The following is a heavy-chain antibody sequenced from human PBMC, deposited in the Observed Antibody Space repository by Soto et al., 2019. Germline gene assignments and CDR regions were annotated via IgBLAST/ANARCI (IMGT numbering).Heavy chain of an antibody. D-gene: IGHD3-9*01. V-gene: IGHV4-31*03. Sequence: SGTLFLTCSVSGASISRGNYYWGWIRQHPGQGLEWIGNIYYSGSTYYNPSLQSRLTTSVDTSTNQFSLKLNSVTAADTAVYYCARGSSDDVLTAYFGWFDPWGQGIPVTVSS. CDR3: ARGSSDDVLTAYFGWFDP. CDR2: IYYSGST. J-gene: IGHJ5*02. CDR1: GASISRGNYY.